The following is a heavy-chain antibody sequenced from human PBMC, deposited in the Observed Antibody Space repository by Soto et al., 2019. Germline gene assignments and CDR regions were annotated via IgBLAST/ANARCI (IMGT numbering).Heavy chain of an antibody. Sequence: GGSLRLSCAASGFIVSNAWMTWVRQGPGKGLEWVGRIKSKADGGTTDYAAPVKGRFTISRDDSKNTLYVQMNSLKSEDTAVYYCSFHKGPSSAYMDFWGQGTKVTVSS. CDR1: GFIVSNAW. CDR3: SFHKGPSSAYMDF. V-gene: IGHV3-15*01. CDR2: IKSKADGGTT. J-gene: IGHJ6*03. D-gene: IGHD3-16*01.